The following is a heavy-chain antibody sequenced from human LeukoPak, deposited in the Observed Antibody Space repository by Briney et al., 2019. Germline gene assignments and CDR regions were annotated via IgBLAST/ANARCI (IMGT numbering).Heavy chain of an antibody. J-gene: IGHJ4*02. Sequence: ASVKVSCKDSGYIFTDYAIQCVRHTPEQRLECMGWINAGNGKTKYSQKFQGRVTITRDTSASTAYMELSGLRSDDTAVYYCARARWTSTVTTYYLDFWGQGTLVTVSS. D-gene: IGHD4-17*01. CDR1: GYIFTDYA. CDR2: INAGNGKT. CDR3: ARARWTSTVTTYYLDF. V-gene: IGHV1-3*01.